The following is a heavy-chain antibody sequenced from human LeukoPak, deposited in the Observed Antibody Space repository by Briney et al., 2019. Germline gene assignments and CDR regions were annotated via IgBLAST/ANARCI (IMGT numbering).Heavy chain of an antibody. CDR1: GFTFSDYY. CDR2: ISSSGSTI. V-gene: IGHV3-11*01. Sequence: GGSLRLSCAASGFTFSDYYMSWIRQAPGKGLEWVSYISSSGSTIYYADSVKGRFTISRDNAKNSLYLQTNSLRAEDTAVYYCASAISTVTTYPSLYYFDYWGQGTLVTVSS. J-gene: IGHJ4*02. CDR3: ASAISTVTTYPSLYYFDY. D-gene: IGHD4-11*01.